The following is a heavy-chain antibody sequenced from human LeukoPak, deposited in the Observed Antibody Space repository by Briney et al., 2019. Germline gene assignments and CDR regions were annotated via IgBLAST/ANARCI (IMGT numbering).Heavy chain of an antibody. Sequence: SETLSLTCAVSGYSISSGYYWGWIRQPPGKGLEWIGSIYHSGSTYYNPSLKSRVTISVDTSKNQFSLKLSSVTAADTAVYYCARMWEYCSSTSCYTGFGYWGQGTLVTVSS. D-gene: IGHD2-2*02. J-gene: IGHJ4*02. V-gene: IGHV4-38-2*01. CDR2: IYHSGST. CDR3: ARMWEYCSSTSCYTGFGY. CDR1: GYSISSGYY.